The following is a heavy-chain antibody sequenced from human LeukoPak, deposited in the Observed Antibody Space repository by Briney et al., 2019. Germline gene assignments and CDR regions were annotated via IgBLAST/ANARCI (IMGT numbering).Heavy chain of an antibody. CDR3: ASFDSSGYYYHI. CDR1: GGSFSGYY. J-gene: IGHJ3*02. Sequence: PSETLSLTCAVYGGSFSGYYWSWIRQPPGKGLEWIGEINHSGSTNYNPSLKSRVTISVDTSKNQFSLKLSSVTAADTAVYYCASFDSSGYYYHIWGQGTMVTVSS. V-gene: IGHV4-34*01. CDR2: INHSGST. D-gene: IGHD3-22*01.